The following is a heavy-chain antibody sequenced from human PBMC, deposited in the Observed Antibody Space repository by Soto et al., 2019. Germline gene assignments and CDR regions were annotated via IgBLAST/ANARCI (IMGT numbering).Heavy chain of an antibody. V-gene: IGHV4-61*01. D-gene: IGHD3-10*01. J-gene: IGHJ4*02. CDR2: IYYSGST. CDR1: GGSVSSGSYY. CDR3: ARSDYYGSGSYYNLGMGY. Sequence: QVQLQESGPGLVKPSETLSLTCTVSGGSVSSGSYYWSWIRQPPGKGLEWIGYIYYSGSTNYNPSLKSRVTISVDTSKNQFSPKLSSVTAADTAVYYCARSDYYGSGSYYNLGMGYWGQGTLVTVSS.